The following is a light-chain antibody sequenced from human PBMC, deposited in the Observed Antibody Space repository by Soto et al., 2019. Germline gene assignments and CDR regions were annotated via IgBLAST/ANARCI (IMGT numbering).Light chain of an antibody. Sequence: EVVMTQSPATRSVSPGERVTFSCRASQSVTTNLAWYQHKPGQSPRLLISGSSTGASGIPPRFSGSGAGTEFTLTIDRLQSADFAFYYCQQYHRWPVTLGGGTKVDI. J-gene: IGKJ4*01. V-gene: IGKV3-15*01. CDR1: QSVTTN. CDR2: GSS. CDR3: QQYHRWPVT.